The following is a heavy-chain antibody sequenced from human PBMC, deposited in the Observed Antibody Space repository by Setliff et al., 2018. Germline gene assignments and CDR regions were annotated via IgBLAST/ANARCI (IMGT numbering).Heavy chain of an antibody. CDR3: VRETLMVQRNFDY. J-gene: IGHJ4*02. CDR1: GDSINSRFFY. Sequence: SETLSLTCTVSGDSINSRFFYWSWIRQPAGKGLEWVGRVSGSGSASYNLSLRSRLTVSLDTSKSQFSLKLTSLTAADTAVYFCVRETLMVQRNFDYWAQGTLVTVSS. D-gene: IGHD3-10*01. V-gene: IGHV4-61*02. CDR2: VSGSGSA.